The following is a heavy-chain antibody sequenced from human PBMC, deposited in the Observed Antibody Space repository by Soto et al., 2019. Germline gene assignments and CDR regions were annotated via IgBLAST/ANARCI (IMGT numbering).Heavy chain of an antibody. CDR2: IYHSGYT. CDR1: GGSISSGGYS. V-gene: IGHV4-30-2*02. J-gene: IGHJ6*02. D-gene: IGHD6-6*01. Sequence: SETLSLTCAVSGGSISSGGYSWSWIRQPPGKGLEWIGYIYHSGYTYSNPSLKSRVTISVDRSKNQFSLKLSSVTAADTAVYYCARFEYSRYYYYGMDVWGQGTTVTVSS. CDR3: ARFEYSRYYYYGMDV.